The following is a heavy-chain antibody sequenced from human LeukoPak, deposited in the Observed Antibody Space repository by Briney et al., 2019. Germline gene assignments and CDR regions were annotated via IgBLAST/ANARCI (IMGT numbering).Heavy chain of an antibody. Sequence: KPSETLSLTCTVSGGSINGYYWSWIRQPPGKGLEWIGYVYYSASTNYSPSLKSRVTISVDTSKKQFSLRLSSVTAAETAVYYCARGIMTTVPTFGYWGQGTLVTVSS. CDR2: VYYSAST. D-gene: IGHD4-17*01. CDR1: GGSINGYY. J-gene: IGHJ4*02. CDR3: ARGIMTTVPTFGY. V-gene: IGHV4-59*01.